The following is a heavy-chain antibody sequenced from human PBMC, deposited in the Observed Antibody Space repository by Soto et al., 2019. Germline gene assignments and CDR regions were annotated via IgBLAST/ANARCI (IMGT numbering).Heavy chain of an antibody. J-gene: IGHJ6*02. Sequence: QVQLVESGGGVVQPGRSLRLSCAASGFTFSSYGMHWVRQAPCKGLEWVAVIWYDGSNKYYADSVKGRFTISRDNSKNXLYLQMNSLRAEDTAVYYCAREGYCSSTSCYGMDVWGQGTTVTVSS. CDR2: IWYDGSNK. D-gene: IGHD2-2*01. V-gene: IGHV3-33*01. CDR1: GFTFSSYG. CDR3: AREGYCSSTSCYGMDV.